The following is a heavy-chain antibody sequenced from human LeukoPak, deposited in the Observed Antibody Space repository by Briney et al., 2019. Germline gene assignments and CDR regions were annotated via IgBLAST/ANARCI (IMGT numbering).Heavy chain of an antibody. J-gene: IGHJ4*02. D-gene: IGHD4-17*01. Sequence: PGGSLRLSCAAPGFTFSSYVMHWVRQAPGKGLEWVAFISYDGSNKYYADSVKGRCTISRDNSKNTVYLQMNSLRAEDTAVYYCAKDMDHDYDDYGFDYWGQGTPVTVSS. CDR3: AKDMDHDYDDYGFDY. V-gene: IGHV3-30*18. CDR2: ISYDGSNK. CDR1: GFTFSSYV.